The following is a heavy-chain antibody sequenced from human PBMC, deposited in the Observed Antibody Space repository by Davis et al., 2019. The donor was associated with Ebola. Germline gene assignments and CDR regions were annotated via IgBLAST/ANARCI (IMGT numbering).Heavy chain of an antibody. D-gene: IGHD2-21*02. V-gene: IGHV1-69*06. CDR2: IIPLFGTT. J-gene: IGHJ4*02. CDR1: RNTISTYT. CDR3: ARGPSVATAHYFDY. Sequence: SSVNVSCKASRNTISTYTIDWVRQAPGQRLEWIGGIIPLFGTTNYAQKFRGRVMITADKSTRIAYMELNSLTSEDTAVYYCARGPSVATAHYFDYWGQGTLVTVSS.